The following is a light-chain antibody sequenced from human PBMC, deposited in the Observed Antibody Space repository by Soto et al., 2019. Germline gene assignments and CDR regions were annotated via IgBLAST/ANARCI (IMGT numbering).Light chain of an antibody. CDR3: QHRSNWPET. V-gene: IGKV3-11*01. Sequence: EIVLTQSPATLSLSPGERATLSCRASQSVGTYLAWYQQKPGQAPRLLMYYASNRATGIPARFSGSVSGTDFTLTISSLEPEDFALYYCQHRSNWPETFGGGTKVEIK. J-gene: IGKJ4*01. CDR2: YAS. CDR1: QSVGTY.